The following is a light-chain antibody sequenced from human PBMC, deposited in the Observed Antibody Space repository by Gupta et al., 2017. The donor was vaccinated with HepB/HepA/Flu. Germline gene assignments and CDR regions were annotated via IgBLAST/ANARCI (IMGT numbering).Light chain of an antibody. Sequence: QSVLTQPPSASGTPGQRVTISCSGSSSNIGSNTVNWYQQLPGTAPKLLSYSNNQRPSGVPDRFSGSKSVTSASLAISGLQAEDEADYYCAAWDDSLNGYVFGTGTKVTVL. CDR3: AAWDDSLNGYV. J-gene: IGLJ1*01. CDR1: SSNIGSNT. V-gene: IGLV1-44*01. CDR2: SNN.